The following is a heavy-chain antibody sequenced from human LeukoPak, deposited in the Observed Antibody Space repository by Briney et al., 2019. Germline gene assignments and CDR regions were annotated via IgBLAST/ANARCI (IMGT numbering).Heavy chain of an antibody. Sequence: SETLSLTCTVSGGSISSSSYYWGWIRQPPGKGLEWIGSIYYSGSTYYNPPLKSRVTISVDTSKNQFSLKLSSVTAADTAVYYCARHRRPYYFDYWGQGTLVTVSS. CDR2: IYYSGST. V-gene: IGHV4-39*01. CDR1: GGSISSSSYY. J-gene: IGHJ4*02. CDR3: ARHRRPYYFDY. D-gene: IGHD1-14*01.